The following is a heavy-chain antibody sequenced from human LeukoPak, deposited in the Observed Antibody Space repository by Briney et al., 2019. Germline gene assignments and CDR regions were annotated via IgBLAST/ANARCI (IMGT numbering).Heavy chain of an antibody. J-gene: IGHJ4*02. Sequence: SETLSLTRTVSGGSISSYYWSWIRQPPGKGLEWIGYIYYSGSTNYNPSLKSRVTISVDTSKNQFSLKLSSVTAADTAVYYCASQPYSSGWYRSGYFDYWGQGTLVTVSS. V-gene: IGHV4-59*08. CDR1: GGSISSYY. D-gene: IGHD6-19*01. CDR3: ASQPYSSGWYRSGYFDY. CDR2: IYYSGST.